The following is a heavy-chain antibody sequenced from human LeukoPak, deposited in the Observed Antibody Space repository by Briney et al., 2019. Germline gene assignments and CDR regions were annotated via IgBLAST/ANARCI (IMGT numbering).Heavy chain of an antibody. V-gene: IGHV5-51*01. CDR1: GYSFTSYW. D-gene: IGHD4-17*01. Sequence: GESLKISCRGSGYSFTSYWIGWVRRMPGKGLEWMGIIYSGDSDTRYSPSFQGPVTISADKSISTAYLQWSSLKASDTAMYYCARRDYGDYISGWFDPWGQGTLVTVSS. CDR3: ARRDYGDYISGWFDP. J-gene: IGHJ5*02. CDR2: IYSGDSDT.